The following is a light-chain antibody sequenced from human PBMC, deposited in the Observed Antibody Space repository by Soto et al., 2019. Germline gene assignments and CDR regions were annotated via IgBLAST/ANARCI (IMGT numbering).Light chain of an antibody. J-gene: IGLJ3*02. CDR2: GNN. CDR3: QSYDRSLSVL. V-gene: IGLV1-40*01. Sequence: QSVLTQPPSVSGAPGQRVTISCTGSSSNIGAGYDVPWYQQLPGTAPKLLIYGNNNRPSGVPDRFSGSKSGTSASLAITGLRAEDEADYYCQSYDRSLSVLFGGGTKVTVL. CDR1: SSNIGAGYD.